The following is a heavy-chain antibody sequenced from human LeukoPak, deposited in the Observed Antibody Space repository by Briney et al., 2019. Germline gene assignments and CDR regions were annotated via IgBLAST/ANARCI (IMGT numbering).Heavy chain of an antibody. V-gene: IGHV4-38-2*01. J-gene: IGHJ4*02. CDR1: GHSMISDYY. D-gene: IGHD5-24*01. Sequence: SETLSLTCGVSGHSMISDYYWGWIRQPPGKGLEWIGSIYHSGSTHYNPSLKSRVTISVDTSKNQFSLKLSSVTAADTAVYYCAAMATIGFAYWGQGTLVTVSS. CDR2: IYHSGST. CDR3: AAMATIGFAY.